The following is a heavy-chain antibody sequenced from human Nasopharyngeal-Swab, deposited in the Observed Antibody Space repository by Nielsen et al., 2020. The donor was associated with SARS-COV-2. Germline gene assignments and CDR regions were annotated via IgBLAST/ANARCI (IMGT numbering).Heavy chain of an antibody. CDR1: GYTFTSYA. Sequence: ASVKVSCKASGYTFTSYAMHWVRQAPGQRLEWMGWINAGNSNTKYSQKFQGRVTITRDTSATTAYMELSSLRSEDTAVYYCARDLTATVTTNYYYGMDVWGQGTTVTVSS. CDR3: ARDLTATVTTNYYYGMDV. J-gene: IGHJ6*02. D-gene: IGHD4-17*01. CDR2: INAGNSNT. V-gene: IGHV1-3*01.